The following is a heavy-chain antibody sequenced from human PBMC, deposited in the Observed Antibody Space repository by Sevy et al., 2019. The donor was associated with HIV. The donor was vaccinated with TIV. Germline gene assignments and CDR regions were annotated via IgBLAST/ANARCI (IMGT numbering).Heavy chain of an antibody. CDR2: ISSSSSTI. D-gene: IGHD6-6*01. CDR3: ARDLREYSSSSKYYFDY. Sequence: GGSLRLSCAASGFTFSSYSMNWVRQAPGKGLEWVSYISSSSSTIYYADSLKGRFTISRDNAKNSLYLQMNSLRAEDTAVYYCARDLREYSSSSKYYFDYWGQGILVTVSS. CDR1: GFTFSSYS. J-gene: IGHJ4*02. V-gene: IGHV3-48*04.